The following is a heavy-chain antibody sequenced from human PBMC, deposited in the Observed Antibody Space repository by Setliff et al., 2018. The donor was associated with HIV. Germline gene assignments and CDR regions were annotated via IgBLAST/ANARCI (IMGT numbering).Heavy chain of an antibody. V-gene: IGHV4-59*08. D-gene: IGHD3-10*01. CDR3: ARHGDSSGWFGAVYYGTDA. J-gene: IGHJ6*02. Sequence: LSLTCTVSGGSISTYYWSWIRQPPGKGLEWIGSIYFTGSSDNNPSLKSRVTLSVDTSKHQFSLKLSSVTAADTAVYYCARHGDSSGWFGAVYYGTDAWGQGTTVT. CDR2: IYFTGSS. CDR1: GGSISTYY.